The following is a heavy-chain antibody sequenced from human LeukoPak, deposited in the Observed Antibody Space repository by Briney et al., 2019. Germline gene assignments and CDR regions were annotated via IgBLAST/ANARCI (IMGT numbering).Heavy chain of an antibody. J-gene: IGHJ4*02. Sequence: ASVTVSCKASGYTFTGYYMHWVRQAPGQGLEWMGWINPNSGGTNYAQKFQGRVTMTRDTSISTAYMELSRLRSDDTAIYYCARDHHYYDSSGYYLYWGQGTLVTV. CDR2: INPNSGGT. V-gene: IGHV1-2*02. CDR1: GYTFTGYY. D-gene: IGHD3-22*01. CDR3: ARDHHYYDSSGYYLY.